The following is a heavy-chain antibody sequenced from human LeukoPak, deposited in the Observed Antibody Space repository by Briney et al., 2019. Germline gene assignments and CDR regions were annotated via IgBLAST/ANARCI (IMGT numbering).Heavy chain of an antibody. J-gene: IGHJ4*02. D-gene: IGHD3-22*01. V-gene: IGHV3-48*01. Sequence: PGGSLRLSCAASGFTFSSYSMNWVRQAPGKGLERVSYISSSSSTIYYADSVKGRFTISRDNAKNSLYLQMNSLRAEDTAVYYCARGSGYYDSSGYYPLDYWGQGTLVTVSS. CDR1: GFTFSSYS. CDR2: ISSSSSTI. CDR3: ARGSGYYDSSGYYPLDY.